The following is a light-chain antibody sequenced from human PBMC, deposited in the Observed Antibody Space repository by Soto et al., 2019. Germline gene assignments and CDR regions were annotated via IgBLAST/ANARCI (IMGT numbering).Light chain of an antibody. Sequence: EIVMTQSPASLSVSPGEGATLSCRASQTVASNLAWYQQKPGQGPRLLIHGASTRATGVPARFSGSGSGTDFTLTISSLQSEDFGVYYCQQYHNWPPQYTFGQGTKLQIK. V-gene: IGKV3-15*01. J-gene: IGKJ2*01. CDR1: QTVASN. CDR2: GAS. CDR3: QQYHNWPPQYT.